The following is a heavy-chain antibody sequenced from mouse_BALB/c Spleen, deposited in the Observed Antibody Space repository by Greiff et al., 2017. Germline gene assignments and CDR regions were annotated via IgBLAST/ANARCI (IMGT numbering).Heavy chain of an antibody. CDR1: GFNIKDYY. J-gene: IGHJ4*01. D-gene: IGHD2-1*01. V-gene: IGHV14-1*02. Sequence: DVKLQESGAELVRPGALVKLSCKASGFNIKDYYMHWVKQRPEQGLEWIGWIDPENGNTIYDPKFQGKASITADTSSNTAYLQLSSLTSEDTAVYYCARDGNYGYYYAMDYWGQGTSVTVSS. CDR2: IDPENGNT. CDR3: ARDGNYGYYYAMDY.